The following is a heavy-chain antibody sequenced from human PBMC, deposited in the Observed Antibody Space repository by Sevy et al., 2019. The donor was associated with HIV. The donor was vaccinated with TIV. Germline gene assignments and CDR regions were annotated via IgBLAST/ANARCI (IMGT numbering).Heavy chain of an antibody. D-gene: IGHD4-17*01. V-gene: IGHV1-69*13. CDR1: GGTFSSYA. J-gene: IGHJ4*02. Sequence: ASMKVSCKASGGTFSSYAISWVRQPPGQGLEWMGGIIPIFGTANYAQKFQGRVTITADESTSTAYMELSSLRSEDTAVYYCARVVSVTGGFDYWGQGTLVTVSS. CDR2: IIPIFGTA. CDR3: ARVVSVTGGFDY.